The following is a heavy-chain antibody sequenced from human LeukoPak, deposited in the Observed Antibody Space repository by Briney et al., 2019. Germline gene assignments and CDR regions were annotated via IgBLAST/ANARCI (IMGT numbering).Heavy chain of an antibody. V-gene: IGHV4-59*01. J-gene: IGHJ4*02. CDR3: ARAISGWPASDY. D-gene: IGHD6-19*01. CDR1: GGSLSSYY. Sequence: SETLSLTCTVSGGSLSSYYWSWIRQPPGKGLEWIGYIYYSGSTNYNPSLKSRVTISVDTSKNQFSLKLSSVTAADTAVYYCARAISGWPASDYWGQGTLVTVSS. CDR2: IYYSGST.